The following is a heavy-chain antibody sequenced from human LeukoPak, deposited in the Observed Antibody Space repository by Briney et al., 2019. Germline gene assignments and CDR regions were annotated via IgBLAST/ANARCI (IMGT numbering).Heavy chain of an antibody. V-gene: IGHV5-51*01. J-gene: IGHJ3*02. Sequence: KPGESLKISCKGSGYSFTNYWIGWVRQMPGKGLEWMGIIYPGDSNTRYSPSFQGQVTISADKSISTAYLQWSSLKASDSAMYYCGRIPAAGSLKGSFDIWGQGTMVTVSS. D-gene: IGHD6-13*01. CDR3: GRIPAAGSLKGSFDI. CDR2: IYPGDSNT. CDR1: GYSFTNYW.